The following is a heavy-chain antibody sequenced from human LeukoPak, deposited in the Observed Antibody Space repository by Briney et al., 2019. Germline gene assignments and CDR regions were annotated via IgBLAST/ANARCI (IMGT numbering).Heavy chain of an antibody. CDR3: ATRSGSYYKWAFDI. CDR2: IKPSGRT. D-gene: IGHD3-10*01. Sequence: SETLSLTCAVYGGSFNDYYWIWIRQPPGKGLEWIGEIKPSGRTNYNPSLESRVTISVDTSKNQFSLKLSSVTAADTAVYYCATRSGSYYKWAFDIWGQGTVVTVSS. V-gene: IGHV4-34*01. CDR1: GGSFNDYY. J-gene: IGHJ3*02.